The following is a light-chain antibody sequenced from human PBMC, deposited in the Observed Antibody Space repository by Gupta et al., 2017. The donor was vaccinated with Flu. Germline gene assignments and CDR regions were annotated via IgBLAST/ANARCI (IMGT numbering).Light chain of an antibody. CDR1: SLRSYY. V-gene: IGLV3-19*01. J-gene: IGLJ1*01. CDR2: GKN. Sequence: SSELTQDPAVSVALGQTVRITCQGDSLRSYYASWYQQKPGQAPVLVIYGKNNRPSGIPDRFSGSSSGNTASLTITGAQAEDEADYYCNSRDSSGNLPILYVFGTGTKVTVL. CDR3: NSRDSSGNLPILYV.